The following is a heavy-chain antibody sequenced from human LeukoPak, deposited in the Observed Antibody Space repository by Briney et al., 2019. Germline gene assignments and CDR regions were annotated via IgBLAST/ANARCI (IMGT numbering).Heavy chain of an antibody. D-gene: IGHD3-22*01. J-gene: IGHJ4*02. V-gene: IGHV4-59*01. CDR1: GGPIRSYY. Sequence: PSGTLSLTLPVSGGPIRSYYGSWIRLPPGKGLGGGEDIYYSGTYNYNPTLKRRVTISVATSTNPFSRKLSSVTAADTAVYYCARSPIYDSSGYNHRGLFDYGGQGTLVTASS. CDR3: ARSPIYDSSGYNHRGLFDY. CDR2: IYYSGTY.